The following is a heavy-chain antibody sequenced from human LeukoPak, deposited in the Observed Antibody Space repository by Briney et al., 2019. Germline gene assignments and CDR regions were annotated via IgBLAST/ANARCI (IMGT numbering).Heavy chain of an antibody. D-gene: IGHD4-17*01. V-gene: IGHV3-30-3*01. CDR1: GGSFSGYY. Sequence: LSLTCAVYGGSFSGYYWSWIRQAPGKGLEWVAVISYDGSNKYYADSVKGRFTISRDNSKNTLYLQMNSLRAEDTAVYYCARPSTVTPRAYYYYYGMDVWGQGTTVTVSS. CDR3: ARPSTVTPRAYYYYYGMDV. J-gene: IGHJ6*02. CDR2: ISYDGSNK.